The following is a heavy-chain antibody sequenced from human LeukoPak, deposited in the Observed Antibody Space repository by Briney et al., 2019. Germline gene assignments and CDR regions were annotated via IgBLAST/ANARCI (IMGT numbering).Heavy chain of an antibody. CDR2: INPNSGGT. V-gene: IGHV1-2*02. CDR1: GYTFTGYY. CDR3: ARDFPNPYSNYDKLSYYFDY. D-gene: IGHD4-11*01. Sequence: ASVKVSCKASGYTFTGYYMHWVRQAPGQGLEWMGWINPNSGGTNYAQKFQGRVTMTRDTSTSTAYMELSRLRSDDTAVYYCARDFPNPYSNYDKLSYYFDYWGQGTLVTVSS. J-gene: IGHJ4*02.